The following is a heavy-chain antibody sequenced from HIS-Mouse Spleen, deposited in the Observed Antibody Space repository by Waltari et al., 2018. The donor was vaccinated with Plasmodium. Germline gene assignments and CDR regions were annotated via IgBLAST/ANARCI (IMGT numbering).Heavy chain of an antibody. Sequence: QVQLVQSGAEVKKPGSSVKVSCKASGGTFSSYAISWVRQAPGQGLAWVGGNRPIFGTANYAQKFQGRVTITADESTSTAYMELRSLRSEETAVYYYARGRVGAQFDYWGQGTLVTVSS. D-gene: IGHD1-26*01. CDR1: GGTFSSYA. V-gene: IGHV1-69*01. J-gene: IGHJ4*02. CDR2: NRPIFGTA. CDR3: ARGRVGAQFDY.